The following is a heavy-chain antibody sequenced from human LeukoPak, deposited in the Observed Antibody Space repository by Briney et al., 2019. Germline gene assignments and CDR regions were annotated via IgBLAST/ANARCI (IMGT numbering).Heavy chain of an antibody. V-gene: IGHV1-46*01. Sequence: ASVKVSCKASGYTFSSYYMHWVRQAPGQGLEWMGIINLSGGSTSYAQKFQGRVTMTRDTSTSAVYMELSSLRSEDTAVYYCARDRLLGGSFYYYYGMDVWGQGTTVTVSS. J-gene: IGHJ6*02. CDR1: GYTFSSYY. D-gene: IGHD3-10*01. CDR2: INLSGGST. CDR3: ARDRLLGGSFYYYYGMDV.